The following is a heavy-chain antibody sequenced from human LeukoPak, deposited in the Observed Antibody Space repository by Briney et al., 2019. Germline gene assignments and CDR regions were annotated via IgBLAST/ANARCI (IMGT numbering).Heavy chain of an antibody. CDR3: AKRGQYSSVWFKHYYYYGMDV. CDR2: ISYDGSNK. J-gene: IGHJ6*02. D-gene: IGHD6-19*01. CDR1: GFTFSSYG. V-gene: IGHV3-30*18. Sequence: PGGSLRLSCAASGFTFSSYGMHWVRQAPGKGLEWVAVISYDGSNKYYADSVKGRFTISRDNSKNTLYLQMNSLRAEDTAVYYCAKRGQYSSVWFKHYYYYGMDVWGQGTTVTVSS.